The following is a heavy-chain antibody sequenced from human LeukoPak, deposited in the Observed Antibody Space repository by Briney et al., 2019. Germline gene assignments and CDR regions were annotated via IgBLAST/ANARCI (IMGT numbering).Heavy chain of an antibody. CDR2: ITKSGDST. Sequence: GGSLRLSCAASGFTFSSYSMNWVRQAPGKGLEWVSTITKSGDSTYYVDSVKGRFTISRDNSKNTLYLQMNSLRAEDTAVYYCAKDFWSESYYYGMDVWGQGTTVTVSS. CDR1: GFTFSSYS. D-gene: IGHD3-3*01. J-gene: IGHJ6*02. CDR3: AKDFWSESYYYGMDV. V-gene: IGHV3-23*01.